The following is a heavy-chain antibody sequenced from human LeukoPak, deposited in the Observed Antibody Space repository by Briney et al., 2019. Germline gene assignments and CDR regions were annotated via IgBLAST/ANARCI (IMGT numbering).Heavy chain of an antibody. CDR1: GFTFSSYA. CDR3: ASGSTTVTTYYYYYYGMDV. J-gene: IGHJ6*02. CDR2: ISGSGGSA. Sequence: GGSLRLSCAASGFTFSSYAMSWVRQAPGKGLEWVSAISGSGGSAYYADSVKGRFTISRDNSKNTLYLQMNSLRAEDTAVYYCASGSTTVTTYYYYYYGMDVWGQGTTVTVSS. V-gene: IGHV3-23*01. D-gene: IGHD4-17*01.